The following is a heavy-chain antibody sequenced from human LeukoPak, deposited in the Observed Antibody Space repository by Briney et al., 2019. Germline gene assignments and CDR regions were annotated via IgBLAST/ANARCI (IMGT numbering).Heavy chain of an antibody. CDR3: ARDGYSGSYSGYVLGNNWFDP. Sequence: ASVKVSCTASGYTFTGYYMHWVRQAPGQGLEWMGWINPNSGGTNYAQKFQGRVTMTRDTSISTAYMELSRLRSDDTAVYYCARDGYSGSYSGYVLGNNWFDPWGQGTLVTVSS. CDR2: INPNSGGT. V-gene: IGHV1-2*02. CDR1: GYTFTGYY. J-gene: IGHJ5*02. D-gene: IGHD1-26*01.